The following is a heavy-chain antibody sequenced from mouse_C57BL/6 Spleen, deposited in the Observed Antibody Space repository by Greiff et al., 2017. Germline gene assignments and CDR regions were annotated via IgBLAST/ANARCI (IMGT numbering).Heavy chain of an antibody. CDR1: GYTFTDYN. D-gene: IGHD6-1*01. V-gene: IGHV1-22*01. Sequence: EVQLQQSGPELVKPGASVKMSCKASGYTFTDYNMHWVKQSHGKSLEWIGYINPNNGGTSYKQKFKGKATLTVNKSSSTSYMELRSLTSEDSAVYYCACSRNALDYWGQGTSLTVSS. CDR3: ACSRNALDY. CDR2: INPNNGGT. J-gene: IGHJ4*01.